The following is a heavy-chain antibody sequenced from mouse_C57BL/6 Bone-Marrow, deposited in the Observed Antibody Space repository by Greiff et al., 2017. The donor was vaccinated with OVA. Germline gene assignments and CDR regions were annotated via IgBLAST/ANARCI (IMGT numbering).Heavy chain of an antibody. Sequence: EVQLQQSGPVLVKPGASVKMSCKASGYTFTDYYMNWVKQSHGKSLEWIGVINPYNGGTSYNQKFKGKATLTVDKSSSTAYMELNSLTSDDSAVYYCARRGDSNYYFDYWGQGTTLTVSS. V-gene: IGHV1-19*01. CDR2: INPYNGGT. D-gene: IGHD2-5*01. J-gene: IGHJ2*01. CDR1: GYTFTDYY. CDR3: ARRGDSNYYFDY.